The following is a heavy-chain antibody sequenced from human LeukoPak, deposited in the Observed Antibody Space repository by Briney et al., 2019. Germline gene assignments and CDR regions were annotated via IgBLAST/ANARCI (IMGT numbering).Heavy chain of an antibody. CDR1: GFPFSSYE. J-gene: IGHJ4*02. CDR2: ISSSGSTM. CDR3: ARDRCSSTSCYVTY. Sequence: QPGGSLRLSCTASGFPFSSYEMNWVRQAPGKGLEWISYISSSGSTMDYADSVKGRFTISRDNAKNSLYLQMNSLRAEDTAVYYCARDRCSSTSCYVTYWGQGTLVTVSS. V-gene: IGHV3-48*03. D-gene: IGHD2-2*01.